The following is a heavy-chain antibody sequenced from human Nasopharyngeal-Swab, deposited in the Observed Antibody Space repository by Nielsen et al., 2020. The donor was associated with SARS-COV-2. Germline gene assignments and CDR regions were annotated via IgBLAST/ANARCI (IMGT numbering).Heavy chain of an antibody. Sequence: SVKVSCKASGGTFSSYAISWVRQAPGQGLEWTGVIIPILGTANYARKFRGRVTMTRDPSTSTVYLDLSSLKSEDTAVYFCASEPGGMAAPGKHFDPWGQGTLVTVSS. CDR1: GGTFSSYA. D-gene: IGHD6-25*01. J-gene: IGHJ5*02. V-gene: IGHV1-69*05. CDR2: IIPILGTA. CDR3: ASEPGGMAAPGKHFDP.